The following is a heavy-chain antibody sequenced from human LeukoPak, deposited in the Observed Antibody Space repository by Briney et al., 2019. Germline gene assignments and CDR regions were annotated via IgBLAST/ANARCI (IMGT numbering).Heavy chain of an antibody. CDR1: GFTFGSYG. CDR3: ANLDPGAFDI. Sequence: KPGGSLRLSCAASGFTFGSYGMHWVRQAPGKGLEWVAFIRYDGSNKYYADSVKGRFTISRDNSKNTLYLQMNSLRAEDTAVYYCANLDPGAFDIWGQGTMVTVSS. V-gene: IGHV3-30*02. CDR2: IRYDGSNK. D-gene: IGHD3-9*01. J-gene: IGHJ3*02.